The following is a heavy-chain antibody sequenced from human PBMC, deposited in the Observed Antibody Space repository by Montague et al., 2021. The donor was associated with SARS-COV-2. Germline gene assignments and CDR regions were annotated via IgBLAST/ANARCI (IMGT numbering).Heavy chain of an antibody. J-gene: IGHJ4*02. Sequence: CAISGDSVSSNSAAWNWIRQSPSRGLEWLGRTYYRSKWYNDYALSVKSRMTINPDTSKNQFSLQLNSVTPEDTAVYYCAGSVGASSSSWPLPPHFDYWGQGTLVTVSS. D-gene: IGHD6-13*01. CDR3: AGSVGASSSSWPLPPHFDY. V-gene: IGHV6-1*01. CDR2: TYYRSKWYN. CDR1: GDSVSSNSAA.